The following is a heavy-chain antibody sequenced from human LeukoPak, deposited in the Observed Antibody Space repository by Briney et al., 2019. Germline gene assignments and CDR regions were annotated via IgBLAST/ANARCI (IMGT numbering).Heavy chain of an antibody. CDR2: IYYSGST. CDR3: ARAGPTVTYYYYYYMDV. V-gene: IGHV4-59*01. CDR1: GGSISSYY. D-gene: IGHD4-17*01. J-gene: IGHJ6*03. Sequence: SETLSLACTVSGGSISSYYWSWIRQPPGKGLEWIGYIYYSGSTNYNPSLKSRVTISVDTSKNQFSLKLSSVTAADTAVYYCARAGPTVTYYYYYYMDVWGKGTTVTVSS.